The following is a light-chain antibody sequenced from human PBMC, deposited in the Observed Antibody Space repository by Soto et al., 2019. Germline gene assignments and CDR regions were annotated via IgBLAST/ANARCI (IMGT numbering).Light chain of an antibody. J-gene: IGKJ1*01. Sequence: DIQMTQSPSSVSASVGDRVTITCRASQSIISYLNWYQQKPGKAPKLLIYAASSLQSGVPSRFSGSGSGTDFTLTISSLQHEDFATYYCQQSYSTPWTFGQGTKVDIK. CDR1: QSIISY. CDR2: AAS. V-gene: IGKV1-39*01. CDR3: QQSYSTPWT.